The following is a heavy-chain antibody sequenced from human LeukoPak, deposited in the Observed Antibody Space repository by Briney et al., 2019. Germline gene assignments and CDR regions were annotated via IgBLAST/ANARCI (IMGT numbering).Heavy chain of an antibody. V-gene: IGHV3-23*01. CDR2: ISGSGGST. CDR1: GFTFSSYA. J-gene: IGHJ4*02. CDR3: AKFLSPVL. D-gene: IGHD3-16*02. Sequence: PGGSLRLSCAASGFTFSSYAMSWVRQAPGKGLEWVSAISGSGGSTYYAGSVKGRFAISRDNAKNMVYLQMNSLRAEDTAVYYCAKFLSPVLWGQGTLVTVSS.